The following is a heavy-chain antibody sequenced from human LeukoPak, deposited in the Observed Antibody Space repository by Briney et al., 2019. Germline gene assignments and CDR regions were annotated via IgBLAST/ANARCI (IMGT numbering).Heavy chain of an antibody. CDR3: ARDDAALKWLVLYNWFDP. V-gene: IGHV3-7*01. J-gene: IGHJ5*02. CDR2: IKQDGSEK. D-gene: IGHD6-19*01. Sequence: PGGSLRLSCAASGFTFSSYWMSWVRQAPGKGLEWVANIKQDGSEKYYVDSVKGRFTISRDNAKNSLYLQMNSLRAEDTAVYYCARDDAALKWLVLYNWFDPWGQGTLVTVSS. CDR1: GFTFSSYW.